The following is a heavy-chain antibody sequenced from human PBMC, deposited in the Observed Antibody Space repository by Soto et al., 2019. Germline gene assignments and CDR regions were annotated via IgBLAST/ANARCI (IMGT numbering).Heavy chain of an antibody. Sequence: SETLSLTCTVSGGSISSYYWSWIRQPPGKGLEWIGYIYYSGSTNYNPSLKSRVTISVDTSKNQFSLKLSSVTAADTAVYYCARQGPSSYDYGDYVDPTTGYYYGMDVWGQGTTVNRLL. J-gene: IGHJ6*02. V-gene: IGHV4-59*08. CDR2: IYYSGST. D-gene: IGHD4-17*01. CDR1: GGSISSYY. CDR3: ARQGPSSYDYGDYVDPTTGYYYGMDV.